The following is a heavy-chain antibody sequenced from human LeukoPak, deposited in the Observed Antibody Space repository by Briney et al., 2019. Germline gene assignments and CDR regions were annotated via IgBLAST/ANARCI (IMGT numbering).Heavy chain of an antibody. J-gene: IGHJ4*02. CDR3: ARLGTAPFDY. V-gene: IGHV4-30-4*01. Sequence: PSETLSLTCTVSRGSISSGDYYWSWIRQPPGKGLKWIGYISYTGTTYYNPSLKSRISISQDTSKNLFSLKLNSVTAADTAVYYCARLGTAPFDYWGQGTLVTVSS. D-gene: IGHD2-21*02. CDR2: ISYTGTT. CDR1: RGSISSGDYY.